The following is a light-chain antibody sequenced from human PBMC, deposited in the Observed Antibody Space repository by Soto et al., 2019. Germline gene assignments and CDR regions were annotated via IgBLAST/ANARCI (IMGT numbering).Light chain of an antibody. J-gene: IGKJ1*01. CDR1: QSVSSN. CDR3: QQYNDWPPWT. V-gene: IGKV3-15*01. Sequence: EITMTQSPATLSVSPGERATLSCRASQSVSSNLAWYQQKAGQAPRLLIYAASTRATGIPARFSGSGSGTEFTLSINSLQSEDFAGYYCQQYNDWPPWTFGQGTKVEIK. CDR2: AAS.